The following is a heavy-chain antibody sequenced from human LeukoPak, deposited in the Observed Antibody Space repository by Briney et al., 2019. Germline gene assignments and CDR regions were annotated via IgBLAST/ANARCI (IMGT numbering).Heavy chain of an antibody. V-gene: IGHV1-18*01. CDR1: GYTFTSYG. CDR2: ISAYNGNT. CDR3: ARDDSVAGTDY. D-gene: IGHD6-19*01. Sequence: ASVKVPCKASGYTFTSYGISWVRQDPGQGLEWMGWISAYNGNTNYAQKLQGRVTMTTDTSTSTAYMELRSLRSDDTAVYYCARDDSVAGTDYWGQGTLVTVSS. J-gene: IGHJ4*02.